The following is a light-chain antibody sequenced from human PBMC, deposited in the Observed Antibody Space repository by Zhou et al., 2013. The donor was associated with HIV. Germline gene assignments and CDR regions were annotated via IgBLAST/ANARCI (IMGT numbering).Light chain of an antibody. J-gene: IGKJ5*01. CDR1: QSISSY. Sequence: EIVLTQSPATLSLSPGERATLSCRASQSISSYLGWYQQNPGQAPRLLIHDASNRATGIPARFSGSGSGTDFTLTIGTLEAEDFAVYYCQQRSSWPITFGQGHDWR. V-gene: IGKV3-11*01. CDR3: QQRSSWPIT. CDR2: DAS.